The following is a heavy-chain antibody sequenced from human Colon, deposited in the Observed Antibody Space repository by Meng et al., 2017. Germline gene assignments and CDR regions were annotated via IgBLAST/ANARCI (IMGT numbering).Heavy chain of an antibody. CDR3: ARGYYDSSGYGYWYFDL. J-gene: IGHJ2*01. D-gene: IGHD3-22*01. CDR2: IYYSGST. CDR1: GGSISSGDYY. Sequence: QVQLKESGPGLVKPSQTLSLPCTVSGGSISSGDYYWSWIRQPPGKGLEWIGYIYYSGSTYYNPSLKSRVTISVDTSKNQFSLKLSSVTAADTAVYYCARGYYDSSGYGYWYFDLWGRGTLVTVSS. V-gene: IGHV4-30-4*01.